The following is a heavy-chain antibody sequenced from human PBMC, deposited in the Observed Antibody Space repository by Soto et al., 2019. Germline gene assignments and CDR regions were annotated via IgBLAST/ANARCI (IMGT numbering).Heavy chain of an antibody. CDR1: GFTFSSYA. CDR3: VKEIEWLRRAYYYYGMDV. D-gene: IGHD5-12*01. Sequence: PGGSLRLSCSASGFTFSSYAMHWVRQAPGKGLEYVSAISSNGGSTYYADSVKGRFTISRDNSKNTLYLQMSSLRAEDTAVYYCVKEIEWLRRAYYYYGMDVWGQGTTVTVSS. V-gene: IGHV3-64D*08. J-gene: IGHJ6*02. CDR2: ISSNGGST.